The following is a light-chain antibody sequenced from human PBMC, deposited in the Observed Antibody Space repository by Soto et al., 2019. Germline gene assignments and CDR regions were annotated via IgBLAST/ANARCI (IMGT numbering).Light chain of an antibody. CDR1: QSVGTY. CDR2: DAS. J-gene: IGKJ1*01. V-gene: IGKV3-20*01. CDR3: QQYGSSPRT. Sequence: EIVLTLSTGTLSLSPGERATLSCRARQSVGTYLAWYQQKPGQAPRLLIYDASNRATGIPARFSGSGSGTDFTLTISRLEPEDFAVYYCQQYGSSPRTFGQGTKVDIK.